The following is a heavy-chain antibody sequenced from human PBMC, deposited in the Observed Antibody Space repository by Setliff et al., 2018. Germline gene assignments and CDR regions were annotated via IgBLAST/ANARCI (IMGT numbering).Heavy chain of an antibody. V-gene: IGHV4-39*01. CDR3: ARHLLVQGTYHFDY. J-gene: IGHJ4*02. CDR1: GGSISSGSYY. D-gene: IGHD3-10*01. Sequence: TSETLSLTCSVSGGSISSGSYYWGWIRQSPGKGLEWIGSMYYSGSTYYNPSLKGRVTLSVDTTKNQFSLKLTSMTAADTAVYFCARHLLVQGTYHFDYWGQGSPGTVSS. CDR2: MYYSGST.